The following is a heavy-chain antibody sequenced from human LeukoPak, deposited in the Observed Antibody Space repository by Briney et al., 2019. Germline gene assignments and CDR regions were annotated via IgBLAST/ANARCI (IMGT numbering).Heavy chain of an antibody. CDR3: TRDSGTYNWFDP. CDR1: GFTFSGSA. D-gene: IGHD1-26*01. V-gene: IGHV3-73*01. Sequence: GGSLRPSCAASGFTFSGSAIHWVRQSSGKGLEWGGQINKKDKGYATATAYAASVKGRFTISRDDSINTAYLQMKSLKTEDTALYYCTRDSGTYNWFDPWGQGTLVTVSS. CDR2: INKKDKGYATAT. J-gene: IGHJ5*02.